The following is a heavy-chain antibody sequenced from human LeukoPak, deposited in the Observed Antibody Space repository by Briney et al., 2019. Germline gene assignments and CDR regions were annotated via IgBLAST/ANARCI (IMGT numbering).Heavy chain of an antibody. Sequence: SETLSLTCAVYGRSFSDYYWTWIRQSPGKGLEWIGEINYGGSTNYNPSLKSRVIISLDTSKNQFSLKLSSVTAADTAVYYCARGGRYMSASWYRAVYHYMDVWGKGTTVIVSS. CDR2: INYGGST. CDR1: GRSFSDYY. J-gene: IGHJ6*03. CDR3: ARGGRYMSASWYRAVYHYMDV. D-gene: IGHD6-13*01. V-gene: IGHV4-34*01.